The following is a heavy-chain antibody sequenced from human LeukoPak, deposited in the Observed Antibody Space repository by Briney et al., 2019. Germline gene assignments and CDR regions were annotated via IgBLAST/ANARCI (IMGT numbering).Heavy chain of an antibody. D-gene: IGHD4-23*01. CDR1: GGSISSYY. CDR2: IYYSGST. J-gene: IGHJ6*03. CDR3: ARVVTLFDYYYYMDV. Sequence: SETLSLTCTVSGGSISSYYWSWIRQPPGKGLEWMGYIYYSGSTNYNPSLKSRVTISVDTSKDQFSLKLSSVPAADTAVYYCARVVTLFDYYYYMDVWGKGTTVTVCS. V-gene: IGHV4-59*01.